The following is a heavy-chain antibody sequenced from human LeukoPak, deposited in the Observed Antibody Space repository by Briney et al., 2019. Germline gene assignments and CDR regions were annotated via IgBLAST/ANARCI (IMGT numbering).Heavy chain of an antibody. CDR1: GGSISSSSYY. J-gene: IGHJ3*02. CDR2: IYYSGST. D-gene: IGHD6-19*01. V-gene: IGHV4-39*07. Sequence: SETLSLTCTVSGGSISSSSYYWGWIRQPPGKGLEWIGSIYYSGSTYYNPSLKSRVTISVDTSKNQFSLKLSSVTAADTAVYYCARDRPGYSSGWPDAFDNWGQGTMVTVSS. CDR3: ARDRPGYSSGWPDAFDN.